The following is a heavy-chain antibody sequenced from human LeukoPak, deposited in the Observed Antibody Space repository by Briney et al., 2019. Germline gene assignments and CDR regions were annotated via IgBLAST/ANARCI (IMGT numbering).Heavy chain of an antibody. J-gene: IGHJ4*02. V-gene: IGHV1-18*01. Sequence: ASVKVSCKASGYTFTSYGISWVRQAPGQGLEWMGWISAYNGNTNYAQKLQGRVTMTTDTSTSTAYMELRSLRSGDTAVYYCARDFPLVVGATTDYFDYWGQGTLVTVSS. CDR2: ISAYNGNT. D-gene: IGHD1-26*01. CDR1: GYTFTSYG. CDR3: ARDFPLVVGATTDYFDY.